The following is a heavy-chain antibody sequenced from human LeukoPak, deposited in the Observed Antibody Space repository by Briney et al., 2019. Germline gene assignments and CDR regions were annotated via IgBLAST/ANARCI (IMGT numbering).Heavy chain of an antibody. CDR3: AREAPPGSFDY. V-gene: IGHV3-64*01. CDR2: ISSDGTST. Sequence: GGSLRLSCAASGSTFSTYSMHWVRQDPGKGLESVSAISSDGTSTYYANSVKGRFTISRDNSKYTLYLQMGSLRPEDTAVYYCAREAPPGSFDYWGQGTLVTVSS. J-gene: IGHJ4*02. D-gene: IGHD6-19*01. CDR1: GSTFSTYS.